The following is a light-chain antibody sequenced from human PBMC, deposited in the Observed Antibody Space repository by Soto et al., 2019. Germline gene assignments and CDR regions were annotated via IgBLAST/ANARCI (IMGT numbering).Light chain of an antibody. J-gene: IGKJ1*01. Sequence: EIVMTQSPATLSASQGERATLSCRASQRIGSQLAWYQQKPGQGPSLLIYDASTRATGISARFSGSGSGTEFTLTISSLQSEDFAVYYCQQYYQWRAFGQGTKVEF. V-gene: IGKV3-15*01. CDR2: DAS. CDR3: QQYYQWRA. CDR1: QRIGSQ.